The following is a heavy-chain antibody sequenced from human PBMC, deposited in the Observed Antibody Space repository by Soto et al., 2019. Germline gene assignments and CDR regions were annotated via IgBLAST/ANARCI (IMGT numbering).Heavy chain of an antibody. Sequence: SEPLSLTCTVSGGSISIGDYYWSWIRQPPGKGLEWIGYIYYSGSTYYNPSLKSRVTISVDTSKNQFSLKLSSVTAADTAVYYCAGQVKYQLLWYYYYGMDVWGQGTTVTVSS. J-gene: IGHJ6*02. CDR3: AGQVKYQLLWYYYYGMDV. V-gene: IGHV4-30-4*01. D-gene: IGHD2-2*01. CDR1: GGSISIGDYY. CDR2: IYYSGST.